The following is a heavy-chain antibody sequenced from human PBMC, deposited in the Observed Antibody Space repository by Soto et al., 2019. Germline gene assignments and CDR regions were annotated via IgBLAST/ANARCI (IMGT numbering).Heavy chain of an antibody. CDR1: GGTFSSYA. CDR3: AREGEVAYFDY. V-gene: IGHV1-69*06. CDR2: IIPIFGTA. Sequence: ASVKVSCKASGGTFSSYAISWVRQPPGQGLEWMGGIIPIFGTANYAQKFQGRVTITADKSTSTAYMELSSLRSEDTAVYYCAREGEVAYFDYLGQGTLVTVS. D-gene: IGHD3-16*01. J-gene: IGHJ4*02.